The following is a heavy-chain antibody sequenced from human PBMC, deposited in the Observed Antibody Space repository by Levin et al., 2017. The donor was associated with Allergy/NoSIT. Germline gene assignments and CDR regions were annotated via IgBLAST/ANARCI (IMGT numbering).Heavy chain of an antibody. D-gene: IGHD2-2*01. J-gene: IGHJ6*02. CDR3: AKVNCISTSCYAGYYYYGMDV. Sequence: GESLKISCAASGFTFSSYAMSWVRQAPGKGLEWVSAISGSGGSTYYADSVKGRFTISRDNSKNTLYLQMNSLRAEDTAVYYCAKVNCISTSCYAGYYYYGMDVWGQGTTVTVSS. CDR2: ISGSGGST. V-gene: IGHV3-23*01. CDR1: GFTFSSYA.